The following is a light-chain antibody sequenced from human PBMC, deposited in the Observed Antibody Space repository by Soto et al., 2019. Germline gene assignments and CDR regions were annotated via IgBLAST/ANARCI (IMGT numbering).Light chain of an antibody. J-gene: IGLJ2*01. Sequence: QSVLTQPASVSGSPGQSITISCTGTSSDIGSYNLVSWYQHHPGKAPKLIIYEGSKRPSGVSNRFSGSKSGNTASLTISGLQAEDEADYYCSSYAGTSNVLFGGGTQLTVL. CDR3: SSYAGTSNVL. V-gene: IGLV2-23*03. CDR2: EGS. CDR1: SSDIGSYNL.